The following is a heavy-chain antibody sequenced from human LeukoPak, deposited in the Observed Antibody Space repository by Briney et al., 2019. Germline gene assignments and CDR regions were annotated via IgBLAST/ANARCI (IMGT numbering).Heavy chain of an antibody. CDR2: IYSGGST. V-gene: IGHV3-53*01. CDR1: GFTVSSNY. J-gene: IGHJ4*02. D-gene: IGHD2-21*01. Sequence: GGSLRLSCAASGFTVSSNYMSWVREAPGTGLEWVSVIYSGGSTYYADSVKGRFTISRDNSKNTLYLQMNSLRAEDTAVYYCAKGLLWSYYFDYWGQGTLVTVSS. CDR3: AKGLLWSYYFDY.